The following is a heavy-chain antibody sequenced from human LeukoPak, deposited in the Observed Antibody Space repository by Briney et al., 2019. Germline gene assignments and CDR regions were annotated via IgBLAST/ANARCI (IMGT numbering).Heavy chain of an antibody. D-gene: IGHD6-19*01. CDR1: GFIFSTYG. Sequence: PGRSLRLSCAASGFIFSTYGMHWVRQAPRKGLEWVAVISYDGSNKYYADSVKGRFTISRDNSKNTLYLQMNSLRVEDTAVYYCARDRWLVLGGDYWGQGTLVTVSS. J-gene: IGHJ4*02. CDR2: ISYDGSNK. V-gene: IGHV3-30*03. CDR3: ARDRWLVLGGDY.